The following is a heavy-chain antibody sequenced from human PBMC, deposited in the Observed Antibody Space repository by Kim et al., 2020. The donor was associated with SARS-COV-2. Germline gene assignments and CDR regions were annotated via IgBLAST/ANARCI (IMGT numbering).Heavy chain of an antibody. CDR1: GGTFSSYA. J-gene: IGHJ4*02. V-gene: IGHV1-69*13. Sequence: SVKVSCKASGGTFSSYAISWVRQAPGQGLEWMGGIIPIFGTANYAQKFQGRVTITADESTSTAYMELSSLRSEDTAVYYCARSEMATAQRDPNQYYFDYWGQGTLVTVSS. CDR2: IIPIFGTA. D-gene: IGHD5-18*01. CDR3: ARSEMATAQRDPNQYYFDY.